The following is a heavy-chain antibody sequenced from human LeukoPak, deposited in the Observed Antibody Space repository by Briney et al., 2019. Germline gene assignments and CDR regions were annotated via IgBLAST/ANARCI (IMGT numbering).Heavy chain of an antibody. Sequence: ASVTVSCKASGYTFTDSYIHWVRQAPGQGLEWMGCINPTSGGTQYAQTFQGRVTMTRDTSITTAYMELSRLRSDDTALYYCARMKSLDAWGKGNT. J-gene: IGHJ6*01. CDR2: INPTSGGT. CDR3: ARMKSLDA. V-gene: IGHV1-2*02. CDR1: GYTFTDSY.